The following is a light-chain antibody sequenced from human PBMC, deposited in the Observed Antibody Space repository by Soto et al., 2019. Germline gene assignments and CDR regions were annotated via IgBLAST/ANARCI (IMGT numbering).Light chain of an antibody. Sequence: QSVLTQPPSVSGAPGQRGTISCTGSSSNIGAGYDVHWYQQLPGTAPKLPIYGNSNRPSGVPDRFSGPKSGTSASLAITGRQAEDEADYYCQSYDSSLSGVVFGGGTKLTVL. V-gene: IGLV1-40*01. CDR1: SSNIGAGYD. J-gene: IGLJ2*01. CDR2: GNS. CDR3: QSYDSSLSGVV.